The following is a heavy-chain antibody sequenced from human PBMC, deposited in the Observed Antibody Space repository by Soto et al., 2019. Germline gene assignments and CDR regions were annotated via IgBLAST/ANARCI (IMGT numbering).Heavy chain of an antibody. CDR1: GFSLRSSGVG. D-gene: IGHD3-9*01. CDR3: ARRPDKNTWRPFDS. CDR2: IYWDDDK. Sequence: SGPTLVNPTQTLTLTCTFSGFSLRSSGVGVGWIRQPPGKALECLALIYWDDDKRYSPSLKSRLIINKDTSKNQVVLTMTNMDPVDTATYYCARRPDKNTWRPFDSWGQGTLVTVS. V-gene: IGHV2-5*02. J-gene: IGHJ4*02.